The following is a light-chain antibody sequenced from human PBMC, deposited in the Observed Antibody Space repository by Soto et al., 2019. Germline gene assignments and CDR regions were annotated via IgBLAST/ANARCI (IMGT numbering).Light chain of an antibody. Sequence: EIVLTQSPGSLSLSPGERATLSCRASQSVDSSFFAWYQQKPGQAPRLLIYGASNRATGITDRFSGRGSGTDFTLTISRLEPEDFAVYYCQQYVSSVTFGQGTKVEIK. J-gene: IGKJ1*01. V-gene: IGKV3-20*01. CDR3: QQYVSSVT. CDR1: QSVDSSF. CDR2: GAS.